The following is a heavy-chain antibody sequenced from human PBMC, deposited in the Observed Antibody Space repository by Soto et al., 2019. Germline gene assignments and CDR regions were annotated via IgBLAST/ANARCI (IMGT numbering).Heavy chain of an antibody. V-gene: IGHV3-23*01. J-gene: IGHJ6*02. CDR1: GFTFRTYA. D-gene: IGHD5-18*01. Sequence: GGSLRLSCAASGFTFRTYAMSWVRQPPGRGLEWVSATDTSGGSTYYADSVKGRFTVSRDNSRNTLHLQMNGLRAEDTAVYYCAKDQAEGGFTYGFFYYYGLDVWGQGT. CDR2: TDTSGGST. CDR3: AKDQAEGGFTYGFFYYYGLDV.